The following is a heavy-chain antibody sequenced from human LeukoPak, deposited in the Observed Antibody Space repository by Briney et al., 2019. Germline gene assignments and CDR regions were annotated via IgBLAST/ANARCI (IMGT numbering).Heavy chain of an antibody. Sequence: GGSLRLSCAASGVTFSSYWMSWVRQTPGKGLEWVSTISGSGDSTYDADSVKGRFTISRDNSKNTLFLQMNSLRAEDTAVYYCAKDAYALVVPAAIDYWGQGTLVTVSS. J-gene: IGHJ4*02. CDR1: GVTFSSYW. V-gene: IGHV3-23*01. CDR2: ISGSGDST. D-gene: IGHD2-2*01. CDR3: AKDAYALVVPAAIDY.